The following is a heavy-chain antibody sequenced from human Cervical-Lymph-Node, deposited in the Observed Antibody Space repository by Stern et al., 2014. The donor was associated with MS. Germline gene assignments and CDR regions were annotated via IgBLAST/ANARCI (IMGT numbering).Heavy chain of an antibody. Sequence: VQLEESGPGLVKPSETLSLTCSVSGTSIISNYWSWLRQSPGKGLEWLGNLHYTGSTNYNPSLMSRVSMSVDTSKNQFSVKLTSVTAADTAVYYCARLAASTSGPFDFWGQGTLVTVSS. CDR2: LHYTGST. D-gene: IGHD6-25*01. CDR3: ARLAASTSGPFDF. J-gene: IGHJ4*02. V-gene: IGHV4-59*01. CDR1: GTSIISNY.